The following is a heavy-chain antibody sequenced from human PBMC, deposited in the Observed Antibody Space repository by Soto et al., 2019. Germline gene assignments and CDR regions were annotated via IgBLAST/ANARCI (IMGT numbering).Heavy chain of an antibody. J-gene: IGHJ4*02. Sequence: QVQLVESGGGVVQPGRSLRLSCAASGFTFSSYGMHWVRQAPGKGLEWVAVISYDGSNKYYADSVKGRFTISRDNSKNTLYLQMNSLRAEDTAVYYCAKERGATRYYFDYWGQGTLVTVSS. D-gene: IGHD1-26*01. CDR3: AKERGATRYYFDY. CDR2: ISYDGSNK. CDR1: GFTFSSYG. V-gene: IGHV3-30*18.